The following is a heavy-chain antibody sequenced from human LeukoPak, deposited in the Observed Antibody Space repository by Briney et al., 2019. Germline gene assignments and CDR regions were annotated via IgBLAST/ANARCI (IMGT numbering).Heavy chain of an antibody. CDR1: GFTFSNYA. Sequence: GGSLRLSCAASGFTFSNYAMCWVRQAPGKGLEWVSAISGSGGSTYYADSVKGRFTICRDNPKSTLYLQMNSLRAEDTAVYYCAKGRVTAAGPSDWGQGTLVTVSS. CDR3: AKGRVTAAGPSD. CDR2: ISGSGGST. D-gene: IGHD6-13*01. J-gene: IGHJ4*02. V-gene: IGHV3-23*01.